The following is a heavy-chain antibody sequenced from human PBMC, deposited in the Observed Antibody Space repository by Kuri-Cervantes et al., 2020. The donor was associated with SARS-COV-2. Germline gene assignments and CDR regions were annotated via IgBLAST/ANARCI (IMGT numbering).Heavy chain of an antibody. V-gene: IGHV4-39*01. D-gene: IGHD3-3*01. CDR2: IYYSGST. Sequence: SETLSLTCTVSGGSISSSSYYWGWIRQPPWKGLEWIGSIYYSGSTYYNPSLKSRVTISVDTSKNQFSLKLSSVTAADTAVYYCATHDFWSGSTFDYWGQGTLVTVSS. J-gene: IGHJ4*02. CDR1: GGSISSSSYY. CDR3: ATHDFWSGSTFDY.